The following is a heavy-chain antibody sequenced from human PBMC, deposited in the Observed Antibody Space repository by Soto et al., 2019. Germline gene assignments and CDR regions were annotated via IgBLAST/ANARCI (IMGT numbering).Heavy chain of an antibody. CDR1: GFTFSSYG. V-gene: IGHV3-33*01. Sequence: QVQLVESGGAVVQPGRSLRLSCAASGFTFSSYGMHWVRQAPGKGLEWVAVIWYDGSNKYYADSVKGRFTISRDNSKNTLYLQMNSLRAEDTAVYYCARRRITMVRGVIRYYGMDVWGQGTTVTVSS. D-gene: IGHD3-10*01. CDR3: ARRRITMVRGVIRYYGMDV. CDR2: IWYDGSNK. J-gene: IGHJ6*02.